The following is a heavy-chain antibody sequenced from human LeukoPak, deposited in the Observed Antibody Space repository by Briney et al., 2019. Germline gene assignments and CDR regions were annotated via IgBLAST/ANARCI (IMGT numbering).Heavy chain of an antibody. Sequence: GRSLRLSYAASGFTFSSYGMHWVRQAPGKGLEWVAVIWYDGSNKYYADSVKGRFTISRDNSKNTLYLQMNSLRAEDTAVYYCAGSRPFGSSLRVYYYYGMDVWGKGTTVAVSS. D-gene: IGHD6-13*01. CDR1: GFTFSSYG. J-gene: IGHJ6*04. V-gene: IGHV3-33*01. CDR2: IWYDGSNK. CDR3: AGSRPFGSSLRVYYYYGMDV.